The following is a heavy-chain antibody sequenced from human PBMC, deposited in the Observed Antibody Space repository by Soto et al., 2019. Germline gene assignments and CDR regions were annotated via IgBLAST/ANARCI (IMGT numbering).Heavy chain of an antibody. CDR1: GDSISSGGYY. CDR2: IYYSGST. V-gene: IGHV4-31*03. CDR3: ARGAHYRSPFRWFDP. J-gene: IGHJ5*02. Sequence: SEPLSITCTVSGDSISSGGYYWSWIRQHPGKGLEWIGYIYYSGSTYYNPSLKSRVTISVDTSKIQFSLKLSSVTAADTAVYYCARGAHYRSPFRWFDPWGQGTLVTVSS. D-gene: IGHD6-13*01.